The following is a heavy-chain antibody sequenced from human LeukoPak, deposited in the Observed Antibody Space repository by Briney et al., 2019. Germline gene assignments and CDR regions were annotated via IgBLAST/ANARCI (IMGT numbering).Heavy chain of an antibody. CDR3: ACETSTLFEGPRGNWFDP. Sequence: SETLSLTCAVYGGSFSGYYWSWVRQPPGKGLEWIGEINHSGSTNYNPSLKSRVTISVDTSKNQFSLKLSSVTAADTAVYYCACETSTLFEGPRGNWFDPWGQVTLVTVSS. D-gene: IGHD2-21*01. V-gene: IGHV4-34*01. J-gene: IGHJ5*02. CDR2: INHSGST. CDR1: GGSFSGYY.